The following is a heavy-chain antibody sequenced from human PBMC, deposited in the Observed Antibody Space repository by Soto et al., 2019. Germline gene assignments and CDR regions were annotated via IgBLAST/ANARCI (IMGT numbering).Heavy chain of an antibody. D-gene: IGHD4-17*01. J-gene: IGHJ6*04. V-gene: IGHV1-24*01. CDR3: ATDSRHTGAYVDYPSGMDV. CDR1: GYTLSELS. Sequence: ASVKVSCKVSGYTLSELSMHWVRQAPGKGLEWMGGFNPEDGETIYAQKFQGRVTMTEDTSTDTAYMELSRLRSEDTAVYYCATDSRHTGAYVDYPSGMDVWGNGNTVT. CDR2: FNPEDGET.